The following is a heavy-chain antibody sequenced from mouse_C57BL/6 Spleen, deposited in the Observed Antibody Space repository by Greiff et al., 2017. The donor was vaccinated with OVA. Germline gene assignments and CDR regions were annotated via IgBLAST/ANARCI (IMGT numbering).Heavy chain of an antibody. CDR1: GFTFSSYA. J-gene: IGHJ3*01. V-gene: IGHV5-4*01. CDR3: ARGNDYDAWFAY. Sequence: EVQRVESGGGLVKPGGSLKLSCAASGFTFSSYAMSWVRQTPEKRLEWVATISDGGSYTYYPDNVKGRFTISRDNAKNNLYLQMSHLKSEDTAMYYCARGNDYDAWFAYWGQGTLVTVSA. D-gene: IGHD2-4*01. CDR2: ISDGGSYT.